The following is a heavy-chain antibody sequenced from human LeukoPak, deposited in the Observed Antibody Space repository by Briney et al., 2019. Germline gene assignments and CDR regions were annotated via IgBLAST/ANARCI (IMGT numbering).Heavy chain of an antibody. CDR1: GYTFTGYY. Sequence: ASVKVSCKASGYTFTGYYMHWVRQAPGQGLEWMGWINPNSGGTNYAQKFQGRVTMTRDTSISTAYMELSRLRSDDTAVYYCALGLYYDFWSGHPDVDYWGQGTLVTVSS. V-gene: IGHV1-2*02. J-gene: IGHJ4*02. CDR2: INPNSGGT. CDR3: ALGLYYDFWSGHPDVDY. D-gene: IGHD3-3*01.